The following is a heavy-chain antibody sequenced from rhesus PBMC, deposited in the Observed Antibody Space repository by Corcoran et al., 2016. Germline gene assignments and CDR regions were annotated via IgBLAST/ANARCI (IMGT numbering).Heavy chain of an antibody. D-gene: IGHD3-28*01. CDR2: IYVAAT. Sequence: QVQLQESGPGLVKPSETLSLTCAVSGGSISDSYYWNWIRQPPGKGLEWIGNIYVAATYYNPSLQSRVTIAKDTSKSQVFLILSSVTAADTAVYYCSRRYYGDYWGQGVLVTVSS. CDR1: GGSISDSYY. J-gene: IGHJ4*01. V-gene: IGHV4S9*01. CDR3: SRRYYGDY.